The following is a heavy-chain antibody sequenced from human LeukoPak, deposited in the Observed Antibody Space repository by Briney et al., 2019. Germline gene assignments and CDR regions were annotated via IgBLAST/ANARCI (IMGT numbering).Heavy chain of an antibody. D-gene: IGHD6-19*01. CDR1: GFTFSTYA. V-gene: IGHV3-64*01. CDR2: ISSNGSST. CDR3: ARAPLYSSGRGTDY. J-gene: IGHJ4*02. Sequence: GGSLRLSCAASGFTFSTYAMHWVRQAPGKGLEYVSAISSNGSSTYYANSVKGRFTISRDNSKNTLFLQMGSLRAEDMAVYYCARAPLYSSGRGTDYWGQGTLVTVSS.